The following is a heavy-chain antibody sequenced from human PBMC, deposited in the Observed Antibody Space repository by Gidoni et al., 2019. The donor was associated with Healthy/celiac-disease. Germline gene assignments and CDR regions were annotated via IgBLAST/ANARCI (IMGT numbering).Heavy chain of an antibody. CDR3: ARVRNHSGWDKYYGMDV. D-gene: IGHD6-19*01. V-gene: IGHV3-33*01. CDR1: GFTFSSYG. J-gene: IGHJ6*02. CDR2: IWYDGSNK. Sequence: QVQLVESGGGVVQPGRSLRLSCAASGFTFSSYGMHWVRQAPGKGLEWVAVIWYDGSNKDYADSVKGRFTISRDNSKNTLYLQMNSLRAEDTAVYYCARVRNHSGWDKYYGMDVWGQGTTVTVSS.